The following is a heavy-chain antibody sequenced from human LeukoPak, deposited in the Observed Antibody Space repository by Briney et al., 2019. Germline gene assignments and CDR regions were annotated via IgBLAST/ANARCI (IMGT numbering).Heavy chain of an antibody. D-gene: IGHD6-6*01. CDR3: ARASYSSSAGVFDY. Sequence: PSETLSLACTVSGGSISSYYWSWIRQPPGKGLEWIGYIYYSGSTNYNPSLKSRVTISVDTSKNQFSLKLSSVTAADTAVCYCARASYSSSAGVFDYWGQGTLVTVSS. CDR1: GGSISSYY. J-gene: IGHJ4*02. CDR2: IYYSGST. V-gene: IGHV4-59*01.